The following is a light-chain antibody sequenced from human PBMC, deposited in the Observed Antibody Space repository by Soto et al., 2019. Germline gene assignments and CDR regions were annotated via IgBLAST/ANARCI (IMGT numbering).Light chain of an antibody. Sequence: EIVLTQSPATLSLSPVERATLSCRASQSVSSYLAWYQQKPGQAPRLLIYDASNRATGIPARFSGSGSGTDFTLTISSLETEDFAVYYCQQRSNWPITFGQGTRLEIK. J-gene: IGKJ5*01. V-gene: IGKV3-11*01. CDR2: DAS. CDR1: QSVSSY. CDR3: QQRSNWPIT.